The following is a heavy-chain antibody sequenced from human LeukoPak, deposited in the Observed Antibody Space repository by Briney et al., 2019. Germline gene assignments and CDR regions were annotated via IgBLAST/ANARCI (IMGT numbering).Heavy chain of an antibody. CDR2: ISSSSSYI. CDR3: ASRRGPGYSSSWYAGY. D-gene: IGHD6-13*01. Sequence: GGSLRLSCAASGFTFSSYSMNWVRQAPGKGLEWVSSISSSSSYIYCADSVKGRFTISRDNAKNSLYLQMNSLRAEDTAVYYCASRRGPGYSSSWYAGYRGQGTLVTVSS. J-gene: IGHJ4*02. CDR1: GFTFSSYS. V-gene: IGHV3-21*01.